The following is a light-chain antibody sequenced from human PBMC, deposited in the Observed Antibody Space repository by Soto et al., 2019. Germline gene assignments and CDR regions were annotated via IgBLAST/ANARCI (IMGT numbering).Light chain of an antibody. J-gene: IGKJ1*01. CDR1: QSVRTK. CDR3: QQHDQGWT. Sequence: EMVMTQSPATLSVSLGERATLSCRASQSVRTKLVWYQQKPGQAPRLLIYGASTRATGIPARFSGSGSGTDFTLTISSLQSEDFAVYYCQQHDQGWTFGQGTKVEIK. CDR2: GAS. V-gene: IGKV3-15*01.